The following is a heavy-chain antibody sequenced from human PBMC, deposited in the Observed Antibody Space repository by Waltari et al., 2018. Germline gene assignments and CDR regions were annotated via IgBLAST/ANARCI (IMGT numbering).Heavy chain of an antibody. D-gene: IGHD3-22*01. J-gene: IGHJ4*02. CDR3: VRDFYDSGHTYHFDS. V-gene: IGHV4-4*07. Sequence: QVQLQESGPGLVKPSETLSLTCSVSGGSISRYYWSWIRQPAGKGLEWVGGSFSTGTTNYNPSLQSRVPMSVDTSKSQFSLNLSSVTAADTAVYYCVRDFYDSGHTYHFDSWGQGTLVTVSS. CDR1: GGSISRYY. CDR2: SFSTGTT.